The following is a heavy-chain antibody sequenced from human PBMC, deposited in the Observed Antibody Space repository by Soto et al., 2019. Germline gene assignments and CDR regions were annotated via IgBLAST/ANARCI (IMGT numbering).Heavy chain of an antibody. V-gene: IGHV1-18*01. J-gene: IGHJ3*02. D-gene: IGHD3-22*01. CDR2: ISAYNGNT. CDR1: GYTFTSYG. CDR3: ARELTLLDYYDSNGYPLDAFDI. Sequence: GASVKVSCKASGYTFTSYGISWVRQAPGQGLEWMGWISAYNGNTNYAQKLQGRVTMTTDTSTSTAYMELRSLRSDDTAVYYCARELTLLDYYDSNGYPLDAFDIWGQGSMVTVSS.